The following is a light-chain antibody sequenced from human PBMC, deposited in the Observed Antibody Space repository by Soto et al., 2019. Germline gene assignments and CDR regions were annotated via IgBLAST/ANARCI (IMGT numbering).Light chain of an antibody. CDR1: QSLLHSDGKTY. Sequence: QLPLFLPVTPGEPASISCKSSQSLLHSDGKTYFYWYVQKAGQAPQPLIYEVSNRFSGVPERFSGSGSRTDFTLKISRVEADGVGIYYCMQAIDIPWTFGQGTKVDIK. J-gene: IGKJ1*01. V-gene: IGKV2-29*03. CDR3: MQAIDIPWT. CDR2: EVS.